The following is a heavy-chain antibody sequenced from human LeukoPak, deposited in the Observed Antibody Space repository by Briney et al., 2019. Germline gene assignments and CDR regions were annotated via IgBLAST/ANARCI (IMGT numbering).Heavy chain of an antibody. V-gene: IGHV3-30*04. D-gene: IGHD4-17*01. J-gene: IGHJ4*02. CDR3: ARDPGDKIFDY. Sequence: GGSLRLSCAASGFTFSTYPMHWVRQAPGKGLEWVAVISYDGNDKYYADSVKGRFTISRDNSKNTLYLQMNSLRAEDTAVYYCARDPGDKIFDYWGQGTLVTVSS. CDR1: GFTFSTYP. CDR2: ISYDGNDK.